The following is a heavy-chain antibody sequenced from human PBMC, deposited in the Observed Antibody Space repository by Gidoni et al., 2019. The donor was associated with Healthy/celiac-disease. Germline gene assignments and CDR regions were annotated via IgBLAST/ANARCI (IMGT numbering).Heavy chain of an antibody. CDR2: IYSGGST. J-gene: IGHJ6*03. Sequence: EVQLVESGGGLVQPGGSLRLSCAASGFTVSRNYMSWVRKAPGKGLGWCSVIYSGGSTYYADSVKGRFTISRDNSKNTLYLQINSLRAEDTAVYYCAREGRQLVRDSLYYYYMDVWGKGTTVTVSS. D-gene: IGHD6-6*01. CDR3: AREGRQLVRDSLYYYYMDV. V-gene: IGHV3-66*01. CDR1: GFTVSRNY.